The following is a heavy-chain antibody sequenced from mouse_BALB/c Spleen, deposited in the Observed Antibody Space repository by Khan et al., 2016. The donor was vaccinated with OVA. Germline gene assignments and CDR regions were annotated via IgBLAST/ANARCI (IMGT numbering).Heavy chain of an antibody. CDR1: GYTFTSYT. CDR2: INPNNGYT. J-gene: IGHJ3*01. D-gene: IGHD2-3*01. Sequence: QVQLKESGAELARPGASVKMSCKTSGYTFTSYTIHWIKLRPGQGLEWIGYINPNNGYTNYNQKFKDKATLTADKSSTTVYLQLSSLTSDDSAFYNSVRDGAYDGNDGWFAYWGQGTLVTVAA. V-gene: IGHV1-4*01. CDR3: VRDGAYDGNDGWFAY.